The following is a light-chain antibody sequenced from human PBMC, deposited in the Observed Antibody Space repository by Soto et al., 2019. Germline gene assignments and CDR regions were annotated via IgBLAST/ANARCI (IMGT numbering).Light chain of an antibody. CDR2: LGS. CDR1: QSLLHSNGYNF. CDR3: MQALQTPPYT. V-gene: IGKV2-28*01. Sequence: DIVMTQSPLSLPATPGEPASISCRSSQSLLHSNGYNFLDWYLQKPGQSPQLLIYLGSNRASGVPDRFSGRGSGTDFTLKISRVEAEDVGVYYCMQALQTPPYTFGQGTKLEIK. J-gene: IGKJ2*01.